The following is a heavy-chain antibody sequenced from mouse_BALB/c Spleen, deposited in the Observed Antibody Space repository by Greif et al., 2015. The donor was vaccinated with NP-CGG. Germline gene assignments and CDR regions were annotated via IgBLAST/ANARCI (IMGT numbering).Heavy chain of an antibody. Sequence: EVQLQESGPGLVKPSQSLSLTCSVTGYSITSGYYWNWIRQFPGNKLEWMGYISYDGSNNYNPSLKNRISITRDTSKNQFFLKLNSVTTEDTATYYCANGQLGLLSWFAYWGQGTLVTVSA. CDR2: ISYDGSN. CDR1: GYSITSGYY. D-gene: IGHD3-2*01. J-gene: IGHJ3*01. V-gene: IGHV3-6*02. CDR3: ANGQLGLLSWFAY.